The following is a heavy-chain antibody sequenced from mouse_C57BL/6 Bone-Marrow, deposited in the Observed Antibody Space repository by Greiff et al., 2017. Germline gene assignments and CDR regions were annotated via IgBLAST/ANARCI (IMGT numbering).Heavy chain of an antibody. J-gene: IGHJ1*03. CDR3: ARPYGSSYVWYFDV. CDR2: IYIGNGYT. Sequence: EVKLEESGAELVRPGSSVKMSCKTSGYTFTSYGINWVKQRPGQGLEWIGYIYIGNGYTEYNEKFKGKATLTSDTSSSTAYMQLSSLTSEDSAIYVCARPYGSSYVWYFDVWGTGTTVTVSS. D-gene: IGHD1-1*01. V-gene: IGHV1-58*01. CDR1: GYTFTSYG.